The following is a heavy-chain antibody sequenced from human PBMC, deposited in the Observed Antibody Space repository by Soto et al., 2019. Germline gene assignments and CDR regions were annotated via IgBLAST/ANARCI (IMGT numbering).Heavy chain of an antibody. CDR1: GGSIGNSY. Sequence: PSETLSLTCTVSGGSIGNSYWSWIRQSPGKGLEWIGYIYYSGSTNYNPSLKSRVTISVDTSKNQFSLKLSSVTAADTAVYYCARVWGYYFDYWGQGTLVTVSS. J-gene: IGHJ4*02. D-gene: IGHD2-21*01. V-gene: IGHV4-59*01. CDR3: ARVWGYYFDY. CDR2: IYYSGST.